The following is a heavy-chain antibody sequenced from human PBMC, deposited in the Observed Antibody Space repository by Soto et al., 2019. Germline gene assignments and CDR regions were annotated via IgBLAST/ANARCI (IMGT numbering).Heavy chain of an antibody. CDR3: ARASRDGAGYGPFDK. CDR2: IWYDGSNQ. Sequence: QVQLVESGGGVVQPGRSLRLSCAASGFTFTTYGMHWVRQAPGKGLEWLAAIWYDGSNQYYGDSVKGRFTMSRDNSKTTLYLAMDSLRAEDTAVYYCARASRDGAGYGPFDKWGQGTLVTVSS. CDR1: GFTFTTYG. J-gene: IGHJ4*02. V-gene: IGHV3-33*01. D-gene: IGHD4-17*01.